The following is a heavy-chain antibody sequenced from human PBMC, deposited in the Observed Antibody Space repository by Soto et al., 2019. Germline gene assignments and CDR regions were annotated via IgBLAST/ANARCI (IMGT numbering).Heavy chain of an antibody. CDR2: ISRSSTYI. D-gene: IGHD3-16*01. J-gene: IGHJ5*02. Sequence: PGGSLRLSCVVSGFPFRTSNMNWVRQAPGKGLEWVSFISRSSTYIYYADSVKGRFTISRDDAENSLFLQMNSLRAEDTAVYYCARGVLPISSTSWFDPWGQGTLVTVSS. CDR1: GFPFRTSN. CDR3: ARGVLPISSTSWFDP. V-gene: IGHV3-21*01.